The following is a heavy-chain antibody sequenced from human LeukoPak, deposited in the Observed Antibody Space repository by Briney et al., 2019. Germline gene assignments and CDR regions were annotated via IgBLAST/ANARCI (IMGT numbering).Heavy chain of an antibody. V-gene: IGHV1-8*01. D-gene: IGHD4-17*01. CDR3: ARAGTTDYYYYNMDV. CDR1: GYTFTSYD. CDR2: MNPNSGNT. Sequence: ASVKVSCKASGYTFTSYDINWVRLATGQGLEWMGWMNPNSGNTGYAQKFQGRVTMTRNTSISTSYMELSSLRSEDTAVYYCARAGTTDYYYYNMDVWGQGTTVTVSS. J-gene: IGHJ6*02.